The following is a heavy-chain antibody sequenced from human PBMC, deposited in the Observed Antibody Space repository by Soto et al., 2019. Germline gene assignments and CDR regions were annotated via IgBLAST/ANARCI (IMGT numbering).Heavy chain of an antibody. J-gene: IGHJ4*02. V-gene: IGHV3-74*01. Sequence: TGGSLSLSCATSGFTFSSDWMHWVRQAPGKGLVWVSRINSDGSSSGYADSVKGRFTISRDNAKNSLFLQMNSLRAEDTAVYFCARGEDVLYIAPPDTNFWGQGTLVTVSS. D-gene: IGHD2-15*01. CDR1: GFTFSSDW. CDR2: INSDGSSS. CDR3: ARGEDVLYIAPPDTNF.